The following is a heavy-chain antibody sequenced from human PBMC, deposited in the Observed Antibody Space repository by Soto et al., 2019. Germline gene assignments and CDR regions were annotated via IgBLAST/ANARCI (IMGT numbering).Heavy chain of an antibody. V-gene: IGHV6-1*01. J-gene: IGHJ5*02. CDR1: GDSVSSNSAV. CDR3: ARLVGNSWLDH. Sequence: QVQLQQSGPGLVKPSQTLSLTCAISGDSVSSNSAVWNWIRQSPSRGLEWLGRTYYRSIWHNECAGSGKSRMTINPDASRNQFSLQLNSVTPEDTAMYYCARLVGNSWLDHWGQGTLVTVSS. D-gene: IGHD1-26*01. CDR2: TYYRSIWHN.